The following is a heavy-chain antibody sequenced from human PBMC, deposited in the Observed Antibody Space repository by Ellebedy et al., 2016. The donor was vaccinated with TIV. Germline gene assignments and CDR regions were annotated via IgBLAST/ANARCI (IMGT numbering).Heavy chain of an antibody. CDR3: ASGGYCSSTSCPSDY. J-gene: IGHJ4*02. CDR2: INPNSGGT. V-gene: IGHV1-2*02. CDR1: GYTFTSYE. Sequence: ASVKVSXXASGYTFTSYEINWVRQATGQGLEWMGWINPNSGGTNYAQKFQGRVTMTRDTSISTAYMELSRLRSDDTAVYYCASGGYCSSTSCPSDYWGQGTLVTVSS. D-gene: IGHD2-2*01.